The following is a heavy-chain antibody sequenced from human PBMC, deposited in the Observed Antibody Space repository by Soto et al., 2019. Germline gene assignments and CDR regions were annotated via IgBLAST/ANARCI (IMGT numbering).Heavy chain of an antibody. D-gene: IGHD6-19*01. CDR1: GGSISSYY. V-gene: IGHV4-59*01. J-gene: IGHJ1*01. CDR3: ARGDTGWYMRH. Sequence: SETLSLTCTVSGGSISSYYWSWIRQPPGKGLEWIGYIYYSGTTNYNPSLKSRVTISIDTSKNQFSLNLSSVTAADTAVYYCARGDTGWYMRHWGQGTLVTV. CDR2: IYYSGTT.